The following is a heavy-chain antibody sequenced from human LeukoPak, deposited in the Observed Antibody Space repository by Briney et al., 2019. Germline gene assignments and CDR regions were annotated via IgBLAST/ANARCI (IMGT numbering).Heavy chain of an antibody. CDR1: GYTFTSYW. CDR2: VYPGDSDT. D-gene: IGHD4-17*01. J-gene: IGHJ4*02. V-gene: IGHV5-51*01. Sequence: ASVKVSCKASGYTFTSYWIGWVRQMPGKGLEWMGIVYPGDSDTRYSPSFQGQVTISADKSISTAYLQWSSLKASDTAMHYCARRDYGDYEVWGQGTLVTVSS. CDR3: ARRDYGDYEV.